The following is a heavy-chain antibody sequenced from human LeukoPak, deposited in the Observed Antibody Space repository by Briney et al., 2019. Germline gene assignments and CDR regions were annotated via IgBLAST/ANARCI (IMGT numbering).Heavy chain of an antibody. Sequence: SVKVSCKASGGTFSSYAISWVRQAPGQGLEWMGGIIPIFGTANYAQKFQGRVTITADKSTSTAYMELSSLRSEDTAVYYCAREVPAAAGAFDIWGQGTMVTVSS. D-gene: IGHD2-2*01. CDR1: GGTFSSYA. CDR2: IIPIFGTA. J-gene: IGHJ3*02. V-gene: IGHV1-69*06. CDR3: AREVPAAAGAFDI.